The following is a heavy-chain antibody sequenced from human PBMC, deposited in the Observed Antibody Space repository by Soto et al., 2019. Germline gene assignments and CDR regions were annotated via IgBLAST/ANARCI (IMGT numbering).Heavy chain of an antibody. CDR2: ISAYNGNT. J-gene: IGHJ5*02. Sequence: ASVKVSCKASGYTFTSYGISWVRQAPGQGLEWMGWISAYNGNTNYAQKLQGRVTMTTDTSTSTAYMELRSLRADDTAVYYCARDNRILPPYYDILTGYYSNWFDPWGQGTLVTVSS. CDR3: ARDNRILPPYYDILTGYYSNWFDP. CDR1: GYTFTSYG. D-gene: IGHD3-9*01. V-gene: IGHV1-18*01.